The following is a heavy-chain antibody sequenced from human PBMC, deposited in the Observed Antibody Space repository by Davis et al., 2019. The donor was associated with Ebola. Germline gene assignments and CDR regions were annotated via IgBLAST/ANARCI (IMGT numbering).Heavy chain of an antibody. CDR2: IKSKTDGGTT. D-gene: IGHD6-13*01. CDR3: TTDSAAFPFDI. V-gene: IGHV3-15*01. Sequence: GESLKISCAASGFTFSNAWMSWVRQAPGKGLEWVGRIKSKTDGGTTDYAAPVKGRFTISRDDSKNTLYLQMNSLKTEDTAVYYCTTDSAAFPFDIWGQGTMVTVSS. CDR1: GFTFSNAW. J-gene: IGHJ3*02.